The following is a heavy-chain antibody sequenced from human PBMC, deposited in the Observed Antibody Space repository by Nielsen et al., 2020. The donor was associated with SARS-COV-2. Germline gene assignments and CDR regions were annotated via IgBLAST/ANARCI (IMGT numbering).Heavy chain of an antibody. D-gene: IGHD6-19*01. CDR2: INPNSRGT. CDR1: GYTFTGYY. Sequence: ASVKVSCKASGYTFTGYYMHWVRQAPGQGLEWMGRINPNSRGTNYAQKFQGRVTMTRDTSISTAYMELSRLRSDDTAVYYCARDFSSGWGGPDYWGQGTLVTVSS. V-gene: IGHV1-2*06. CDR3: ARDFSSGWGGPDY. J-gene: IGHJ4*02.